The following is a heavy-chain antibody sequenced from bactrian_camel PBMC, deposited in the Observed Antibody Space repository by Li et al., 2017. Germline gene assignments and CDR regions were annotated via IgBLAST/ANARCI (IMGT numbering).Heavy chain of an antibody. Sequence: HVQLVESGGGLVQPRGSLRLSCGAFGFTFSLHYMSWVRQAPGKGLEWVSSIYSDGKKTHYADSVKGRFTISRDNAKNTLYLQMNRLEPEDTAVYYCATHGIEWSLNYWGQGTQVTVS. CDR3: ATHGIEWSLNY. V-gene: IGHV3-2*01. CDR2: IYSDGKKT. CDR1: GFTFSLHY. D-gene: IGHD6*01. J-gene: IGHJ4*01.